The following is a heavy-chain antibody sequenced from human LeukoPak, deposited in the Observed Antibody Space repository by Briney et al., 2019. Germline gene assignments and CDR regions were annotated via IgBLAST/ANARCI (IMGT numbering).Heavy chain of an antibody. D-gene: IGHD4-23*01. CDR2: ISASGGST. CDR3: AEDATTVVTFFDY. CDR1: GFTFSGYA. J-gene: IGHJ4*02. V-gene: IGHV3-23*01. Sequence: GGSLRLSCAASGFTFSGYAMNCVRQAPGKGLEWVSGISASGGSTYYADSVKGRFTISRDNSKNTLYLQMNSLRAEDTAIYYCAEDATTVVTFFDYWGQGTLVTVSS.